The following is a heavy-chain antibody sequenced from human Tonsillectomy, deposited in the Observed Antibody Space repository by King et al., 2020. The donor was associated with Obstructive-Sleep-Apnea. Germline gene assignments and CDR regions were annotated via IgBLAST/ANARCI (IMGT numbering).Heavy chain of an antibody. D-gene: IGHD3-22*01. Sequence: VQLVESGGGVVQPGRSLRLSCAASGFTFSSYGMHWVRQAPGKGLEWVAVISYDGSNKYYADSVKGRLPIPRDNSKNTLYLQMNSLRAEDTAVYYCAKGGYYYDSSGYYFDYWGQGTLVTVSS. V-gene: IGHV3-30*18. CDR3: AKGGYYYDSSGYYFDY. CDR2: ISYDGSNK. CDR1: GFTFSSYG. J-gene: IGHJ4*02.